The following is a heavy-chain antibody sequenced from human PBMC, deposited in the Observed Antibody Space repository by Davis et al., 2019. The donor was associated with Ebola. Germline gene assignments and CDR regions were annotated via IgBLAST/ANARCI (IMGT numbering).Heavy chain of an antibody. CDR2: IYYSGST. J-gene: IGHJ5*02. Sequence: SETLSLTCAVYGGSFSGYYWGWIRQLPGKGLEWIGSIYYSGSTYYNPSLKSRVTISVDTSKNQFSLKLSSVTAADTAVYYCARVTGRITIFGVVTNWFDPWGQGTLVTVSS. CDR1: GGSFSGYY. V-gene: IGHV4-34*09. D-gene: IGHD3-3*01. CDR3: ARVTGRITIFGVVTNWFDP.